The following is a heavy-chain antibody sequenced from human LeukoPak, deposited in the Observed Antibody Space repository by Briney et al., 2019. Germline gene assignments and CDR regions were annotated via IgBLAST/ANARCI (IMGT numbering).Heavy chain of an antibody. CDR1: GFTFNDYT. V-gene: IGHV3-43*01. D-gene: IGHD3-3*01. CDR2: ITWDGMST. J-gene: IGHJ3*02. Sequence: QLGGSLRLSCAASGFTFNDYTMHWVRQAPGKGLEWVSFITWDGMSTYYADSVKGRFTLSRDNSKNSLYLQMNSLRTEDTALYYCAKPRADDEKALDIWGQGTMVTVSS. CDR3: AKPRADDEKALDI.